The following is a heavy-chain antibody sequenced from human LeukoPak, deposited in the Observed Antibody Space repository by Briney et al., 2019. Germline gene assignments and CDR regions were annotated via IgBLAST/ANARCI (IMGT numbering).Heavy chain of an antibody. J-gene: IGHJ4*02. CDR3: AREEVLRSEGYYIDY. D-gene: IGHD1-14*01. Sequence: PSETLSLTCAVYGGSFSGYYWSWIRQPPGKGLEWIGYIYYSGSTNYNPSLKSRVTISVDTSKNQFSLKLSSVTAADTAVYYCAREEVLRSEGYYIDYWGQGTLVTASS. CDR2: IYYSGST. V-gene: IGHV4-59*01. CDR1: GGSFSGYY.